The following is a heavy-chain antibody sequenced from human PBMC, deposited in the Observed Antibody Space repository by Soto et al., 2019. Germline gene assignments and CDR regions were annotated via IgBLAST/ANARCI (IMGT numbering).Heavy chain of an antibody. CDR1: GGTFSSSG. D-gene: IGHD3-16*02. J-gene: IGHJ6*02. CDR3: ARWPQPRYTADPYAVDV. Sequence: QVHLVQSGTEVQKPGSSVKVSCKASGGTFSSSGFSWVRQAPGQGLEWMGMIVPSLDTTNYAQKFQARVTITADEVTRTAYMELRSLRSEDTAVYYCARWPQPRYTADPYAVDVWGQGTRVIVSS. CDR2: IVPSLDTT. V-gene: IGHV1-69*11.